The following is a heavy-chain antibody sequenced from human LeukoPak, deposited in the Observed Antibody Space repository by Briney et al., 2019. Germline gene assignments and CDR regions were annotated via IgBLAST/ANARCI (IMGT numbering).Heavy chain of an antibody. CDR1: GGSISSGSYY. V-gene: IGHV4-61*02. Sequence: PSETLSLTCTVSGGSISSGSYYWSWIRQPAGKGLEWIGRIYTSGSTNYNPSLKSRVTISVDTSKNQFSLKLSSVTAADTAVYYCARVRSSSWYVDYWGQGTLVTVSS. J-gene: IGHJ4*02. CDR3: ARVRSSSWYVDY. CDR2: IYTSGST. D-gene: IGHD6-13*01.